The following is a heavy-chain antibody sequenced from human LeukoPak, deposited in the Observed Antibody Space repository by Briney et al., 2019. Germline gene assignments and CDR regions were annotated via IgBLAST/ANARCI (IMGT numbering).Heavy chain of an antibody. CDR2: INPNSGGT. J-gene: IGHJ4*02. CDR3: ATTTVRRLDPAWDY. CDR1: GHTFTGYY. V-gene: IGHV1-2*02. Sequence: ASVKVSCKASGHTFTGYYMHWVRQAPGQGLEWMGWINPNSGGTNYAQKFQGRVTMTRDTSISTAYMELSRLRSDDTAVYYCATTTVRRLDPAWDYWGQGTLVTVSS. D-gene: IGHD4-17*01.